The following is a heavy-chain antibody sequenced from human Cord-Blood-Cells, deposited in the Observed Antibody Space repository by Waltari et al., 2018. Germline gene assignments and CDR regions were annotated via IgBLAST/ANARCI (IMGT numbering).Heavy chain of an antibody. CDR2: FDPEDGET. V-gene: IGHV1-24*01. CDR3: ATGDHYYDSSGYYYFDY. J-gene: IGHJ4*02. CDR1: GYTLTELS. Sequence: QVQLVQSGAEVTKPGASVKVSCKVSGYTLTELSMHWVRQAPGKGLEWMGGFDPEDGETIYAQKFQGRVTMTEDTSTDTAYMELSSLRSEDTAVYYCATGDHYYDSSGYYYFDYWGQGTLVTVSS. D-gene: IGHD3-22*01.